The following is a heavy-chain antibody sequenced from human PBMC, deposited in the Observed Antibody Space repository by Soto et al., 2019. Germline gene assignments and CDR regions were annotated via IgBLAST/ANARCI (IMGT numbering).Heavy chain of an antibody. J-gene: IGHJ4*02. CDR1: GFMFGSYW. V-gene: IGHV3-7*03. D-gene: IGHD4-17*01. Sequence: GSLRLSCTASGFMFGSYWMTWVRYVPGKGLQWVANIKRDGSEKYYVDFVKGRFTISRDNADNSVFLDMNNLRVDDTATYYCARVRATDYEIDYWGQGALVTVSS. CDR2: IKRDGSEK. CDR3: ARVRATDYEIDY.